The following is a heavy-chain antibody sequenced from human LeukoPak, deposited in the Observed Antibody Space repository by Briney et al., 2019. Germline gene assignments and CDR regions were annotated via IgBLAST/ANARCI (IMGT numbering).Heavy chain of an antibody. D-gene: IGHD3-9*01. J-gene: IGHJ3*02. V-gene: IGHV4-31*03. CDR1: GGSISSAGYC. CDR2: IYFSGST. Sequence: TLSLTCTVSGGSISSAGYCWSSIRQHPGKGLEWLGYIYFSGSTYYKPSLKSRVTISVDTSKNQFSLKLSSVTAADTAVYYCASGLYYDILTGPAFDIWGQGTMVTVSS. CDR3: ASGLYYDILTGPAFDI.